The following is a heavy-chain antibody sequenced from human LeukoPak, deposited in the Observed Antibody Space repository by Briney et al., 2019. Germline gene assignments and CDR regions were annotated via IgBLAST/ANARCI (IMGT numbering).Heavy chain of an antibody. V-gene: IGHV4-39*07. J-gene: IGHJ4*02. Sequence: PSETLSLTCTVSGGSISSSSYYRGWIRQPPGKGLEWIGSIYYSGSTYYNPSLKSRVTISVDTSKNQFSLKLSSVTAADTAVYYCARVSLAAAADYWGQGTLVTVSS. CDR2: IYYSGST. CDR3: ARVSLAAAADY. D-gene: IGHD6-13*01. CDR1: GGSISSSSYY.